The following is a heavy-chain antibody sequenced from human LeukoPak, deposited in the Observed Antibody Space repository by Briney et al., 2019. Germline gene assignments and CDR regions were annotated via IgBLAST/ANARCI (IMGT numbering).Heavy chain of an antibody. CDR2: ISSSSSYI. Sequence: PGGSLRLSCAASGFTFSSYSMNWVRQAPGKGLEGVSSISSSSSYIYYADSVKGRFTISRDNAKNSLYLQMNSLRAEDTAVYYCARFMKYQLLLDTTLDYWGQGTLVTVSS. CDR1: GFTFSSYS. J-gene: IGHJ4*02. CDR3: ARFMKYQLLLDTTLDY. V-gene: IGHV3-21*01. D-gene: IGHD2-2*01.